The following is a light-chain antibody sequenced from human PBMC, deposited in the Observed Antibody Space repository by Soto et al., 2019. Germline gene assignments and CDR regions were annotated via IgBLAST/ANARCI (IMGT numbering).Light chain of an antibody. CDR3: QSYASSLSGLV. CDR2: GNS. Sequence: QSVLTQPPSVSGAPGQRVTISCTGSSSNIGAGYDVHWYQQLPGTAPKLLIYGNSNRPSGVPDRFSGSKSGTSASLAITGLQAEYEADYYCQSYASSLSGLVFGGGTKLTVL. J-gene: IGLJ2*01. CDR1: SSNIGAGYD. V-gene: IGLV1-40*01.